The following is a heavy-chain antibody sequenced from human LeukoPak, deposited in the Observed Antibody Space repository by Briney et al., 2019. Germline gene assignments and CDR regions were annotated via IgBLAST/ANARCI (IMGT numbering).Heavy chain of an antibody. D-gene: IGHD3-22*01. J-gene: IGHJ3*02. CDR3: ARDGYYDSSGYDAFDI. Sequence: GGSLRLSCAASGFTFDDYGMSWVRQAPGKGLEWVSGINWNGGSTGYADSVKGRFTISRDNAKNSLYLQMNSLRAEDTALYYCARDGYYDSSGYDAFDIWGQGTMVTVSS. CDR2: INWNGGST. V-gene: IGHV3-20*04. CDR1: GFTFDDYG.